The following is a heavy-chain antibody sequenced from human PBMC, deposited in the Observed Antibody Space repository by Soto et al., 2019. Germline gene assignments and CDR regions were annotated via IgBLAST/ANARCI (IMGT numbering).Heavy chain of an antibody. CDR2: IYHSGST. V-gene: IGHV4-59*12. J-gene: IGHJ6*02. CDR1: GGSISSYY. Sequence: SETLSLTCTVSGGSISSYYWSWIRQSPGKGLEWIGNIYHSGSTYYNPSLMSRVTISVDRSKNQFSLKLNSVTAADTAVYYCARVPDVWGQGTTVTVSS. CDR3: ARVPDV.